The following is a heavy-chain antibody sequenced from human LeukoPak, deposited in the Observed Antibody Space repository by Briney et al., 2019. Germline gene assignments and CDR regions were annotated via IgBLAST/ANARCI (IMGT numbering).Heavy chain of an antibody. V-gene: IGHV3-21*01. CDR1: GCTFSTYN. J-gene: IGHJ3*02. CDR2: ISTSSNYI. CDR3: ARDVGASAPDAFDI. D-gene: IGHD1-26*01. Sequence: GGSLRLSCTASGCTFSTYNMNWVRQAPGKGLEWVSSISTSSNYIYYADSVKGRFTISRDNAKNSLYLQMNSLRVEDTDVYYCARDVGASAPDAFDIWGQGTMVTVSS.